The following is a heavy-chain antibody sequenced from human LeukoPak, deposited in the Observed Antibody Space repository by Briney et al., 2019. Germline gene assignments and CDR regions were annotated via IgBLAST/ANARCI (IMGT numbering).Heavy chain of an antibody. Sequence: PSETLSLTCAVSGGSISSYYWSWIRPPAGKGLEWIGRIHTSGSTNYNPSLKSRLTMSVDTSKNQFSLNLNSVTAADTAVYYCARAGDYGDYVGWFDPWGQGTLVTVSS. CDR2: IHTSGST. D-gene: IGHD4-17*01. V-gene: IGHV4-4*07. J-gene: IGHJ5*02. CDR1: GGSISSYY. CDR3: ARAGDYGDYVGWFDP.